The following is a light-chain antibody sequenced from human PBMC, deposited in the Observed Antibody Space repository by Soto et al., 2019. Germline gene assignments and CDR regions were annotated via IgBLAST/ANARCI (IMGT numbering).Light chain of an antibody. CDR2: EVS. CDR1: SSDVGGYNY. CDR3: SSYAGSHKGL. J-gene: IGLJ2*01. Sequence: QPVLTQPPSASGSPGQSVTISCTGTSSDVGGYNYVSWYQQHPGKAPKLMIYEVSKRPSGVPDLFSGSKSGNTASLTVSGFQAEDEADYYCSSYAGSHKGLFGGGTQLTVL. V-gene: IGLV2-8*01.